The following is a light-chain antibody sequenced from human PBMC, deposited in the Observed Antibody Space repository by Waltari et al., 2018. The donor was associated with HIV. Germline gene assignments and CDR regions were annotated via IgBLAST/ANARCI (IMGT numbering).Light chain of an antibody. V-gene: IGLV1-47*01. CDR1: TSNTQTDA. Sequence: QSVLTQPPSVSVTPGQPVTISCYGSTSNTQTDALHLYQQLPGTAPKLIIYRNYKRPSGVSYRFSCSKSGASASLVISGLRSEDEAHYYCVSYDSRLDERLFGGGTKLTVL. CDR3: VSYDSRLDERL. J-gene: IGLJ3*02. CDR2: RNY.